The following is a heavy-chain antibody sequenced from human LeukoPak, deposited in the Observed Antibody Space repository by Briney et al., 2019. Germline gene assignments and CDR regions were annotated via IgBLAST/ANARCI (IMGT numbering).Heavy chain of an antibody. Sequence: RPGGSLRLSCAASGFTFSSYAMSWVRQAPGKGLEWVSAISGSGGGTYYADSVQGRFTISRDNSNNTLYLQMNSLGAEDTAVYYCARRSYYSDYWGQGTLVTVSS. CDR2: ISGSGGGT. J-gene: IGHJ4*02. CDR1: GFTFSSYA. D-gene: IGHD1-26*01. V-gene: IGHV3-23*01. CDR3: ARRSYYSDY.